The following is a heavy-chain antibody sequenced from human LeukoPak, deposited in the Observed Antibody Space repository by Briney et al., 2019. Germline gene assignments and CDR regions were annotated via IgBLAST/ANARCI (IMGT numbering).Heavy chain of an antibody. CDR2: ISGTGGST. Sequence: WGSLRLSVAAPGFTYNNYAMSWVRQAPGKGLEWVSLISGTGGSTYYADSVKGRFTISRDNSKNTLYLQMSSLRAEDTAVYYCAKECGGMVAARWAPFFGYWGQGTLVTVSS. CDR1: GFTYNNYA. D-gene: IGHD2-15*01. J-gene: IGHJ4*02. CDR3: AKECGGMVAARWAPFFGY. V-gene: IGHV3-23*01.